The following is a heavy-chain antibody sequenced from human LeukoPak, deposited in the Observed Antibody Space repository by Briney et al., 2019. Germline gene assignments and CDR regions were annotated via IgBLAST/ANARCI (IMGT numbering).Heavy chain of an antibody. J-gene: IGHJ6*02. CDR1: GGTFSSYA. V-gene: IGHV1-69*04. CDR3: ARAIYSSSWSYYYYGMDV. Sequence: SVEVSCKASGGTFSSYAISWVRQAPGQGLEWMGRIIPILGIANYAQKFQGRVTITADKSTSTAYMELSSLRSEDTAVYYCARAIYSSSWSYYYYGMDVWGQGTTVTVSS. CDR2: IIPILGIA. D-gene: IGHD6-13*01.